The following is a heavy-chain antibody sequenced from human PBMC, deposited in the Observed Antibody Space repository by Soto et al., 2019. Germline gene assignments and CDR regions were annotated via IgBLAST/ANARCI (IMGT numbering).Heavy chain of an antibody. D-gene: IGHD2-2*02. CDR1: GYTFTSYG. Sequence: ASVKVSCKASGYTFTSYGISWVRQAPGQGLEWMGWISAYNGNTNYAQKLQGRVTMTTDTSTSTAYMELRSLRSDDTAVYYCARVVVPAAIHFGWFDPWGQGTLVTVSS. CDR2: ISAYNGNT. J-gene: IGHJ5*02. V-gene: IGHV1-18*01. CDR3: ARVVVPAAIHFGWFDP.